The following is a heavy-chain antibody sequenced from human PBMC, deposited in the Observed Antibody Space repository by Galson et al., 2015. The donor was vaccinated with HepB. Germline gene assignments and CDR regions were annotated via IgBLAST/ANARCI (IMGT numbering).Heavy chain of an antibody. CDR1: GFWFPASW. CDR2: INTDSTVT. D-gene: IGHD2-15*01. CDR3: VRDHGGGFYYY. Sequence: SLRLSCAAPGFWFPASWLHWVRQAPGGGLVWVSRINTDSTVTSYADSVKGRFIISRDNAKKTLYLQMNSLRDDDSAVYYCVRDHGGGFYYYWGQGTLVTVSS. V-gene: IGHV3-74*01. J-gene: IGHJ4*02.